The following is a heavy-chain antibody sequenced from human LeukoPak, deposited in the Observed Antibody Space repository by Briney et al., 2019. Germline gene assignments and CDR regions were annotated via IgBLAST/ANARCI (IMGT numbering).Heavy chain of an antibody. Sequence: SETLSLTCTVSGGSISSSSYYWGWIRQPPGKGLEWIGSIYYSGSTYYNPSLKSRVTMSVDTSKNQFSLKLSSVTAADTAVYYCARGNTIFGVASYYFDYWGQGTLVTVSS. CDR2: IYYSGST. CDR1: GGSISSSSYY. CDR3: ARGNTIFGVASYYFDY. J-gene: IGHJ4*02. V-gene: IGHV4-39*07. D-gene: IGHD3-3*01.